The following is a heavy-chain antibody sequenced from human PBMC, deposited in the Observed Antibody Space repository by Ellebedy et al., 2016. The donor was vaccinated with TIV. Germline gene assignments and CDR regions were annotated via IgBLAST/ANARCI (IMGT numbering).Heavy chain of an antibody. CDR1: GGSLSGYY. D-gene: IGHD6-19*01. J-gene: IGHJ4*02. CDR3: AEGRSGWYYFDY. Sequence: SETLSLTCAAYGGSLSGYYWSWVRQSPGKGLEWIGEMNQSGNTNYNPSLKSQVTITVDTSKNHFSLRLSSVTAADTAVYYCAEGRSGWYYFDYWGQGTLVTVSS. V-gene: IGHV4-34*01. CDR2: MNQSGNT.